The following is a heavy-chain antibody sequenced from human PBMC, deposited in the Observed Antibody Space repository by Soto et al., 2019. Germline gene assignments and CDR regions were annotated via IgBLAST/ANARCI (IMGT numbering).Heavy chain of an antibody. CDR2: ISYDGSNK. CDR3: AKALDYSNFDY. CDR1: GFTFSTYG. D-gene: IGHD6-13*01. J-gene: IGHJ4*02. V-gene: IGHV3-30*18. Sequence: GGSLRLSCAASGFTFSTYGMHWVRQAPGKGLEWVAVISYDGSNKYYADSVKGRFTISRDNSKNTLYLQMNSLRAEDTAVYYCAKALDYSNFDYWGQATLVTVSS.